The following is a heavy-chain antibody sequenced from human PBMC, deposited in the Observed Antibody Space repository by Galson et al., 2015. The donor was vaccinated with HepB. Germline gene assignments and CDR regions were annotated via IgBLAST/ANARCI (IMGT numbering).Heavy chain of an antibody. CDR2: ISGGGART. Sequence: SLRLSCAASGFTFTRYAMNWVRQAPGKGLEWVSAISGGGARTYYADSVKGRFTISRDNDKNTLYLQMNSLRGGDTAVYYCARDLYYDLWSRDYSGFAYWGQGTLVTVSS. J-gene: IGHJ4*02. CDR3: ARDLYYDLWSRDYSGFAY. D-gene: IGHD3-3*01. CDR1: GFTFTRYA. V-gene: IGHV3-23*01.